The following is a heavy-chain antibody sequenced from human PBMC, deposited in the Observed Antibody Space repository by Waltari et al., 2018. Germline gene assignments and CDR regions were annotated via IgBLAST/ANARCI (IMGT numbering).Heavy chain of an antibody. D-gene: IGHD2-8*01. CDR2: IYSGGST. Sequence: EVQLLESGGGLVQPGGSLRLSCAASGFTFSSYAMSWVRQAPGKGLEWVSVIYSGGSTYYADSVKGRFTISRDNSKNTLYLQMNSLRAEDTAVYYCARNSHLYAQPIDYWGQGTLVTVSS. V-gene: IGHV3-23*03. CDR1: GFTFSSYA. J-gene: IGHJ4*02. CDR3: ARNSHLYAQPIDY.